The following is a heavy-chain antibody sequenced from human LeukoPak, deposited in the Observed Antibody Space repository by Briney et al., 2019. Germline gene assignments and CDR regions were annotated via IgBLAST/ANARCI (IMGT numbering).Heavy chain of an antibody. D-gene: IGHD4-23*01. J-gene: IGHJ4*02. CDR1: GFTFSNYA. V-gene: IGHV3-30*03. CDR2: ISYGGTTK. CDR3: TRTTDYGGNLLIDYYDF. Sequence: QPGGSLRLSCAASGFTFSNYAMNWVRQAPGKGLEWVAVISYGGTTKYYADSVKGRFTISRDNPTNTVYLQMNSLRTEDTALYYCTRTTDYGGNLLIDYYDFWGQGSLVTVSS.